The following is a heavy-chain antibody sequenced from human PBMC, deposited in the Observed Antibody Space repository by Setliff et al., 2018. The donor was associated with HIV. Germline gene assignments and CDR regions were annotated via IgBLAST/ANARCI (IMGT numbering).Heavy chain of an antibody. J-gene: IGHJ5*02. Sequence: GASVKASCKASGYTFTEYTLHWVRQAPGQSLEWMGWINPDTGNTKYSQNFQDRLTFTRDTSASSVYMELSSLRSDDTAVYYCAREINTVTFEWFDPWGQGTLVTVSS. CDR1: GYTFTEYT. CDR3: AREINTVTFEWFDP. CDR2: INPDTGNT. V-gene: IGHV1-3*01. D-gene: IGHD4-17*01.